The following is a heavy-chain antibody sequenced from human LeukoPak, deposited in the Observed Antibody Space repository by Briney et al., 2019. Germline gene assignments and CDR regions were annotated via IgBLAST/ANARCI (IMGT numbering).Heavy chain of an antibody. J-gene: IGHJ6*04. CDR2: ISYGGSNK. Sequence: GGSLRLSCAASGFTFSSYAMHWVRQAPGKGLEWVAVISYGGSNKYYADSVKGRFTISRDNSKNTLYLQMNSLRAEDTAVCYCARATYYYGSGSSVYYGMDVWGKGTTVTVSS. D-gene: IGHD3-10*01. V-gene: IGHV3-30*04. CDR3: ARATYYYGSGSSVYYGMDV. CDR1: GFTFSSYA.